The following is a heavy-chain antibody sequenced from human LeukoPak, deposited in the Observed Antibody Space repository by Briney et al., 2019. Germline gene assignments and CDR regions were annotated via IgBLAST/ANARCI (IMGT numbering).Heavy chain of an antibody. J-gene: IGHJ3*02. Sequence: SETLSLTCAVYGGSFSGYYWSWIRQPPGKGLEWIGGINHSGSTNYNPSLKSRVTISVDTSKNQFSLKLSSVTAADTAVYYCARQHIVVVTAIVTDAFDIWGQGTMVTVSS. CDR1: GGSFSGYY. CDR2: INHSGST. D-gene: IGHD2-21*02. V-gene: IGHV4-34*01. CDR3: ARQHIVVVTAIVTDAFDI.